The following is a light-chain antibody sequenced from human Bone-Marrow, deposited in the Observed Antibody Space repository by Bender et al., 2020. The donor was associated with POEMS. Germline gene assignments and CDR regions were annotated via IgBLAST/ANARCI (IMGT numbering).Light chain of an antibody. J-gene: IGLJ3*02. CDR2: EGS. CDR1: SSDVGSYTL. CDR3: AAWEDSLNGWV. V-gene: IGLV2-14*02. Sequence: QSALTQPASVSGSPGQSITISCTGSSSDVGSYTLVSWYQRHPGEAPKAIIFEGSQRPSGVPDRFSGSKSGTSASLAISGLQSEDEADYYCAAWEDSLNGWVFGGGTKLTVL.